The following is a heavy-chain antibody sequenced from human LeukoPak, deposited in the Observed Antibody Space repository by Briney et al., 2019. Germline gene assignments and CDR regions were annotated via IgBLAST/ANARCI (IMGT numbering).Heavy chain of an antibody. CDR3: ASHYYDSSGNLFDS. CDR2: VYHSGST. D-gene: IGHD3-22*01. V-gene: IGHV4-38-2*01. J-gene: IGHJ4*02. CDR1: GYSISSGYY. Sequence: PSETLSLTCAVSGYSISSGYYWGWIRQPPGKGLEWIGSVYHSGSTYYNPSLKSRVTISLDTSKNQFSLRLGSVTAADTAVYYCASHYYDSSGNLFDSWGRGSPVTVSS.